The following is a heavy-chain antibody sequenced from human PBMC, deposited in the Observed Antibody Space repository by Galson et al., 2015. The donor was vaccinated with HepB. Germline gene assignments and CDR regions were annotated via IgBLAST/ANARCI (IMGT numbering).Heavy chain of an antibody. D-gene: IGHD3-10*01. V-gene: IGHV3-49*03. CDR2: IRSKAYGGTT. CDR3: TREATYGSGSYYLFDY. CDR1: GFTFGDYA. J-gene: IGHJ4*02. Sequence: SLRLSCAASGFTFGDYAMSWFRQAPGKGLEWVGFIRSKAYGGTTEYAASVKGRFTISRDDSKSIAYLQMNSLKTEDTAVYYCTREATYGSGSYYLFDYWGQGTLVTVSS.